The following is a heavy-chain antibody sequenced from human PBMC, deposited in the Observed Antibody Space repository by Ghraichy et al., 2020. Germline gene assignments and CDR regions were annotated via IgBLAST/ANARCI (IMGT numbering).Heavy chain of an antibody. D-gene: IGHD1-26*01. Sequence: SETLSLTCAILGGSFGDYYWTWIRQSPGRGLEWIGEIHPSGITHYNPSLASRLTISKDTSKTQFSLKLTSLSGADTAFYYCARGHDADKVGSLWGQGTLVTVSS. CDR3: ARGHDADKVGSL. V-gene: IGHV4-34*01. CDR1: GGSFGDYY. J-gene: IGHJ1*01. CDR2: IHPSGIT.